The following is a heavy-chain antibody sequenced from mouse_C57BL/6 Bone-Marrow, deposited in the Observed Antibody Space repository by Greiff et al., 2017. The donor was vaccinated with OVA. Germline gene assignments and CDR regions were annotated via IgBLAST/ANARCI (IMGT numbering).Heavy chain of an antibody. D-gene: IGHD4-1*01. CDR3: AKNWYYYAMDY. Sequence: EVQLQQSGPELVKPGASVKISCKASGYTFTDYYMNWVKQSHGKSLEWIGDINPNNGGTSYNQKFKGKATLTVDKSSSTAYMELRSLTSEDSAVYYCAKNWYYYAMDYWGQGTSVTVSS. V-gene: IGHV1-26*01. J-gene: IGHJ4*01. CDR1: GYTFTDYY. CDR2: INPNNGGT.